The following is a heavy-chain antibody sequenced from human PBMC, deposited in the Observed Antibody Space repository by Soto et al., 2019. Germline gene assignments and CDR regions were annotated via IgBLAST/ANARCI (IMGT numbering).Heavy chain of an antibody. CDR3: ARDSAYYDCWSGYYHNWFDP. CDR1: GGSISSGDYY. Sequence: SSETLSLTCTVSGGSISSGDYYWSWIRQPPGKGLEWIGYIYYSGSTYYNPSLKSRVTISVDTSKNQFSLKLSSVTAADTAVYYCARDSAYYDCWSGYYHNWFDPWGQGTLVTVSS. J-gene: IGHJ5*02. V-gene: IGHV4-30-4*01. D-gene: IGHD3-3*01. CDR2: IYYSGST.